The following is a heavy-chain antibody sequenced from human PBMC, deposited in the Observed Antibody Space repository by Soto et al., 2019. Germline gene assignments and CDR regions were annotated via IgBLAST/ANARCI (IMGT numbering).Heavy chain of an antibody. D-gene: IGHD2-8*02. CDR1: GFSFRDHS. CDR3: VRLPKGSVVNG. Sequence: VQLMESGGGLVYPGASLRLSCETSGFSFRDHSMNCVRQAPGKGLQWVSYISSTGDDIHYADSVKGRFTVSRDNAKNALFLQLNSLRDDDSAIYYCVRLPKGSVVNGWGQGTLVTVSS. V-gene: IGHV3-48*02. J-gene: IGHJ4*02. CDR2: ISSTGDDI.